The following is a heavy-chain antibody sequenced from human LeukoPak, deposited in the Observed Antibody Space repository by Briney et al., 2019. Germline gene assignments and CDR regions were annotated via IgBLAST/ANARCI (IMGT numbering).Heavy chain of an antibody. CDR3: AKHRGYYYDSSGYYFFGMDV. V-gene: IGHV3-23*01. D-gene: IGHD3-22*01. Sequence: GGSLRLSCAASGFTFSSYWMNWVRQAPGKGLEWVSAISGSGGSTYYADSVKGRFTISRDNSKNTLYLQMNSLRAEDTAVYYCAKHRGYYYDSSGYYFFGMDVWGQGTTVTVSS. J-gene: IGHJ6*02. CDR2: ISGSGGST. CDR1: GFTFSSYW.